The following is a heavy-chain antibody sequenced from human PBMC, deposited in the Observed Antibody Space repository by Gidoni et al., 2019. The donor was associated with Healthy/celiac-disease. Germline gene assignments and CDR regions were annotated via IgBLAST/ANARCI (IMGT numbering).Heavy chain of an antibody. CDR3: ARIRIAAAGPDY. D-gene: IGHD6-13*01. CDR1: GFSLSNARMG. CDR2: IFSNDEK. V-gene: IGHV2-26*01. J-gene: IGHJ4*02. Sequence: QVTLKESGPVLVKPTETLTLTCTVSGFSLSNARMGVSWIRQPPGKALEWLAHIFSNDEKSYSTSLKSRLTISKDTSKSQVVLTMTNMDPVDTATYYCARIRIAAAGPDYWGQGTLVTVSS.